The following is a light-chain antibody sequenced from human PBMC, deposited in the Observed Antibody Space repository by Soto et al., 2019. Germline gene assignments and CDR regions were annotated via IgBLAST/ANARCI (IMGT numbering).Light chain of an antibody. CDR2: NAF. V-gene: IGKV3-20*01. CDR3: QQYGISPGT. J-gene: IGKJ4*01. CDR1: QSVSSN. Sequence: EIVLTQSPGTVSLSPGETATFSCRASQSVSSNLAWYQQKPGQAPRLLIYNAFNRATGIPDRFSGSGSGTDFTLTISRLEPEYFAVYYCQQYGISPGTFGGGTKVDIK.